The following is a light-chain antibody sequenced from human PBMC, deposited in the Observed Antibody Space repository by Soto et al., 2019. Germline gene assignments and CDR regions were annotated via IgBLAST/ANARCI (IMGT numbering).Light chain of an antibody. CDR1: SSDVGGYNY. J-gene: IGLJ1*01. CDR2: DVS. V-gene: IGLV2-14*01. CDR3: SSYTSSSTYV. Sequence: QSALTHPASVSGSPGQSITIYCTGTSSDVGGYNYVSWYQQHPGKAPKLMIYDVSNRPSGVSNRFSGSKSGNTASLTISGLQAEDEADYYCSSYTSSSTYVFGPGTKLTVL.